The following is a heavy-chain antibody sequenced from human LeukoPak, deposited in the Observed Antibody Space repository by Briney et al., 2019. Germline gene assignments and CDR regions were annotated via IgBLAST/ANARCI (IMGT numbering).Heavy chain of an antibody. CDR1: GFTFSNYA. CDR2: ISGSAGNT. CDR3: AKERNSGWYSPFDF. J-gene: IGHJ4*02. Sequence: PGGSLRLSCAASGFTFSNYAMNWVRQAPGKGLEWVSVISGSAGNTNYADSVKGRFTISRDNSKNALYLQLNSLRVEDTAVYYCAKERNSGWYSPFDFWGLGTLVTVSS. D-gene: IGHD6-13*01. V-gene: IGHV3-23*01.